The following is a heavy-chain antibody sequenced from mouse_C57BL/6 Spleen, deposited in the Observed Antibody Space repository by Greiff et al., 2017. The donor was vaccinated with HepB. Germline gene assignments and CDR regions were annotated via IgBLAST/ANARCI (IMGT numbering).Heavy chain of an antibody. Sequence: EVQLQQSGPGLVKPSQSLSLTCSVTGYSITSGYYWNWIRQFPGNKLEWMGYISYDGSNNYNPSLKNRISITRDTSKNQFFLKLNSVTTEDTATYYGARDRAPYYGSSYGYFDVWGTGTTVTVAS. J-gene: IGHJ1*03. CDR3: ARDRAPYYGSSYGYFDV. D-gene: IGHD1-1*01. CDR1: GYSITSGYY. CDR2: ISYDGSN. V-gene: IGHV3-6*01.